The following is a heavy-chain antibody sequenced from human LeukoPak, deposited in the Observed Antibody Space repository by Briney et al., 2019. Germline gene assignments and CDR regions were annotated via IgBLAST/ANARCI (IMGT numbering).Heavy chain of an antibody. Sequence: GGSLRLSCAASGFTFSDYYMSWIRQAPGKGLEWVSYISSSGSTIYYADSVKVRFTISRDIAKNSLYLKMNSLRAGDTAVYYCATAGVQCLESYNFAYWGQGTLVTVS. J-gene: IGHJ4*02. CDR2: ISSSGSTI. D-gene: IGHD6-19*01. V-gene: IGHV3-11*01. CDR1: GFTFSDYY. CDR3: ATAGVQCLESYNFAY.